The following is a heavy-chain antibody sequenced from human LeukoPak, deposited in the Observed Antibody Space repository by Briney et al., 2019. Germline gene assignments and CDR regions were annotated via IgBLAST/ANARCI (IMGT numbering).Heavy chain of an antibody. V-gene: IGHV3-30*02. Sequence: GRSLRLSCAASGFTFSSHAMHWVRQAPGKGLEWVSFISYDGSTKTYADSVKGRFTTSRDISLHLQMNSLRVEDTAVYYCVRNNNNDYWGQGTLVTVSS. D-gene: IGHD2/OR15-2a*01. J-gene: IGHJ4*02. CDR2: ISYDGSTK. CDR3: VRNNNNDY. CDR1: GFTFSSHA.